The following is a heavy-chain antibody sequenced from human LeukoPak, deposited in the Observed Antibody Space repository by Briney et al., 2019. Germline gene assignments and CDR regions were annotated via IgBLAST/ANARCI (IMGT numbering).Heavy chain of an antibody. Sequence: GSLRLSCAASGFTFSSYAMSWVRQAPGKVLEWVSAISGSGGSTYYADSVKGRFTISRDNSKNTLYLQMNSLRAEDTAVYYCAKDPRYGGNSGYWGQGTLVTVSS. CDR2: ISGSGGST. D-gene: IGHD4-23*01. CDR3: AKDPRYGGNSGY. V-gene: IGHV3-23*01. CDR1: GFTFSSYA. J-gene: IGHJ4*02.